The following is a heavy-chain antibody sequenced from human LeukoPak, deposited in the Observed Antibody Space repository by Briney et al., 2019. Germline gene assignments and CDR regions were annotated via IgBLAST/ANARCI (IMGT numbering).Heavy chain of an antibody. Sequence: PSETLSPTCTVSGGSISSYYWSWIRQPPGKGLEWIGYIYYSGSTNYNPSLKSRVTISVDTSKNQFSLKLSSVTAADTAVYYCARYSGYDSVSYYYGMDVWGQGTTVTVSS. CDR2: IYYSGST. CDR1: GGSISSYY. J-gene: IGHJ6*02. V-gene: IGHV4-59*08. CDR3: ARYSGYDSVSYYYGMDV. D-gene: IGHD5-12*01.